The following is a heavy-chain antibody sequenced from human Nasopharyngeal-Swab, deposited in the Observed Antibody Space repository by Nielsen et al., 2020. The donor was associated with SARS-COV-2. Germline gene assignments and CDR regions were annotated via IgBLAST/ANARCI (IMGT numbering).Heavy chain of an antibody. CDR2: ISTTSAYI. Sequence: GESLKISCAASGFTFSAYNMNWVRQAPGKGLEWVSSISTTSAYINYADSVKGRFTISRDNSKNTLYVQMNSLRAEDTAVYYCARGPYGSGIDAFDIWGQGTMVTVSS. V-gene: IGHV3-21*04. CDR3: ARGPYGSGIDAFDI. CDR1: GFTFSAYN. D-gene: IGHD3-10*01. J-gene: IGHJ3*02.